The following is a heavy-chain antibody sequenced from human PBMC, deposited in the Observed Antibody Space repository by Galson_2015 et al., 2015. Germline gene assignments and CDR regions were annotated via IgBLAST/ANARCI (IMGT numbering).Heavy chain of an antibody. Sequence: PALVKCTQTHTLPCTLSGISLSTSGVGVGWIRQSPGKALEWLALFYLGDDKRYHASLKSRLTITKDTSKNQVVLTMTNIEPVDSATYYCVHRPEYSGYDSSEIDYWGQGTLVTVSS. D-gene: IGHD5-12*01. CDR3: VHRPEYSGYDSSEIDY. J-gene: IGHJ4*02. CDR2: FYLGDDK. CDR1: GISLSTSGVG. V-gene: IGHV2-5*02.